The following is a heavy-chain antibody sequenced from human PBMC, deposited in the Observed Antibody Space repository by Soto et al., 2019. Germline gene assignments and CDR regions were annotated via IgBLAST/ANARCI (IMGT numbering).Heavy chain of an antibody. Sequence: ASVKLCSKASGYTVTGYFMHCVRQAPGQGLEWMGWINPNSGGTNYAQKFQGWVTMTRDTSISTAYMELSRLRSDDTAVYYCASDYYANSGYLFDYWGQGNLVTVSS. J-gene: IGHJ4*02. CDR3: ASDYYANSGYLFDY. CDR1: GYTVTGYF. D-gene: IGHD3-22*01. V-gene: IGHV1-2*04. CDR2: INPNSGGT.